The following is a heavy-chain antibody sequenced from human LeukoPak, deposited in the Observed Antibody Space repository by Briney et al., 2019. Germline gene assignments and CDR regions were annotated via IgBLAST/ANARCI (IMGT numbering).Heavy chain of an antibody. J-gene: IGHJ6*03. V-gene: IGHV4-4*09. CDR2: IYTSGST. CDR1: GGSISSYY. D-gene: IGHD3-10*01. CDR3: ARHYGSGGYPSGYYYMDV. Sequence: SETLSLTCTVSGGSISSYYWSWIRQPPGKGLEWIGYIYTSGSTNYNPSLKSRVTISVDTSKNQFSLKLSSVTAADTAVYYCARHYGSGGYPSGYYYMDVWGKGTTVTVSS.